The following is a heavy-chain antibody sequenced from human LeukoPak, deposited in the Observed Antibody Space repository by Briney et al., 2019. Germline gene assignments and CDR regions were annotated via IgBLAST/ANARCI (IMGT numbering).Heavy chain of an antibody. J-gene: IGHJ4*02. CDR1: GFTFSNAW. CDR2: IKSKTDGGTT. Sequence: GGSLRLSCAASGFTFSNAWMSWVRQAPGKGLEWVGRIKSKTDGGTTDYAAPVKGRFTISRDDSKNTLYLQMNSLKTEDTAVYYCTTVLDIVVVVAAGSFDYWGQGTLVTVSS. D-gene: IGHD2-15*01. CDR3: TTVLDIVVVVAAGSFDY. V-gene: IGHV3-15*01.